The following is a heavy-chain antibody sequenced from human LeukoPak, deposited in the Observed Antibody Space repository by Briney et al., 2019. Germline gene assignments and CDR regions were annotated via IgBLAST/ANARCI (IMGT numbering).Heavy chain of an antibody. CDR3: ARGGGGYAFDI. Sequence: SETLSLTCTVSGGSISSYYWSWIRRPPGQGLEWIGDIYYSGSTNYNPSLKSRVTISVDTSKNQFSLNLSSVTAPDTAVYYCARGGGGYAFDIWGQGTMVTVSS. CDR2: IYYSGST. CDR1: GGSISSYY. J-gene: IGHJ3*02. V-gene: IGHV4-59*01. D-gene: IGHD3-16*01.